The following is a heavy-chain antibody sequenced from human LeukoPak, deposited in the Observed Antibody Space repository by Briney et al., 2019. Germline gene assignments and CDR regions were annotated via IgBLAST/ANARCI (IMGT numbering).Heavy chain of an antibody. D-gene: IGHD6-19*01. CDR1: GFTFSSYS. Sequence: SGGSLRLSCAASGFTFSSYSMNWVRQAPGKGLEWVSSISSSSSYIYYADSVKGRFTISRDNAKNSLYPQMNSLRAEDTAVYYCARPLDSSGWNVDSDAFDIWGQGTMVTVSS. CDR3: ARPLDSSGWNVDSDAFDI. CDR2: ISSSSSYI. V-gene: IGHV3-21*01. J-gene: IGHJ3*02.